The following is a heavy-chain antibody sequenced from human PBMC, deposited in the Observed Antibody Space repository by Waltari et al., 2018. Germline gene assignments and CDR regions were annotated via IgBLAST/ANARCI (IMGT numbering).Heavy chain of an antibody. V-gene: IGHV3-48*03. Sequence: EVQLVESGGGLVQPGGSLRLSCEASGFTFSSSGMNWVLQAPGKGLEWISYMSGSDTTIYYADSVKCRFTISRDDAENSLYLQMNSLRAEDTALYYCARRFDSWGQGTRVTVSS. J-gene: IGHJ4*02. CDR3: ARRFDS. CDR1: GFTFSSSG. CDR2: MSGSDTTI.